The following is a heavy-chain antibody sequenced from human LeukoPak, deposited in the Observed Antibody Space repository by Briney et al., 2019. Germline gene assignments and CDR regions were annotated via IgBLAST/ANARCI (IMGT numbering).Heavy chain of an antibody. Sequence: GGSLRLSCAASGFTFSSYGMHWVRQAPGKGLEWVAVISYDGSNKYYADSVKGRFTISRDNSKNTLYLQMNSLRAEDTAVYYCAKDLDYRIDYWGQGTLVTVSS. D-gene: IGHD3/OR15-3a*01. CDR2: ISYDGSNK. CDR1: GFTFSSYG. V-gene: IGHV3-30*18. CDR3: AKDLDYRIDY. J-gene: IGHJ4*02.